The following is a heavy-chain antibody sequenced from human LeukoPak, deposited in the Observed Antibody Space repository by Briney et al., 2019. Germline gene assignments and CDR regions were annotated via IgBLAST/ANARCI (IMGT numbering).Heavy chain of an antibody. Sequence: SSVKVSCKASGGTFSSYAISWVRQAPGQGLEWMGGIIPIFGTANYAQKFQGRVTITTDESTSTAYMELSSLRSEDTAVYYCARVDTAMVTGVISYYYYMDVWGKGTTVTVSS. D-gene: IGHD5-18*01. CDR2: IIPIFGTA. V-gene: IGHV1-69*05. CDR3: ARVDTAMVTGVISYYYYMDV. J-gene: IGHJ6*03. CDR1: GGTFSSYA.